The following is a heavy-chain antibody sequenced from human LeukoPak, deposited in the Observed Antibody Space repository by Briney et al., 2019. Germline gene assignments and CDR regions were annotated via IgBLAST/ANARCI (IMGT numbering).Heavy chain of an antibody. D-gene: IGHD2-2*01. V-gene: IGHV3-21*01. CDR1: GFPFDRYW. CDR2: ISSSSSYI. CDR3: ARALVVPAAYDY. J-gene: IGHJ4*02. Sequence: GGSLRLSCVASGFPFDRYWMSWVRQAPGKGLEWVSSISSSSSYIYYADSVKGRFTISRDNAKNSLYLQMNSLRAEDTAVYYCARALVVPAAYDYWGQGTLVTVSS.